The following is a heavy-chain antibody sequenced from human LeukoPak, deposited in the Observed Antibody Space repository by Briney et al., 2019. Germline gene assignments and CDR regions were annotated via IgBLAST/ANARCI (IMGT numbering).Heavy chain of an antibody. CDR3: AKVRQQLVRLDGMDV. CDR2: ISGSGGST. J-gene: IGHJ6*02. D-gene: IGHD6-6*01. Sequence: GGSLRLSCAAPGFTFSSYAMSWVRQAPGKGLEWVSAISGSGGSTYYADSVKGRFTISRDNSKNTLYLQMNSLRAEDTAVYYCAKVRQQLVRLDGMDVWGQGTTVTVSS. CDR1: GFTFSSYA. V-gene: IGHV3-23*01.